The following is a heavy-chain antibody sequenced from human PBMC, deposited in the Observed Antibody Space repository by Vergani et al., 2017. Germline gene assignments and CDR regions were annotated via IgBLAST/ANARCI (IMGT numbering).Heavy chain of an antibody. CDR1: GFTFSSYA. J-gene: IGHJ6*03. CDR3: ARAGYSYGYFGYYYMDV. D-gene: IGHD5-18*01. CDR2: ISYDGSNK. V-gene: IGHV3-30-3*01. Sequence: QVQLVESGGGVVQPGRSLRLSCAASGFTFSSYAMHWVRQAPGKGLEWVAVISYDGSNKYYADSVKGRFTIYRDNSKNTLYLQMNSLRAEDTAVYYCARAGYSYGYFGYYYMDVWGKGTTVTVSS.